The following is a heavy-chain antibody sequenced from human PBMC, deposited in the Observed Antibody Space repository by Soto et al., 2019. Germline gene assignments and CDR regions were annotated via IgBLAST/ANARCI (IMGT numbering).Heavy chain of an antibody. CDR3: AHRDIAAAAHRAFDI. Sequence: TLVNPTQTLRITCTFSGFSLITSGVGVGWIRQPPGKALEWLALIYWDDDKRYSPSLKSRLTITKDTSKNQVVLTMTNMDPVETATYYCAHRDIAAAAHRAFDIWGQGTMVTGSS. V-gene: IGHV2-5*02. CDR2: IYWDDDK. J-gene: IGHJ3*02. D-gene: IGHD6-13*01. CDR1: GFSLITSGVG.